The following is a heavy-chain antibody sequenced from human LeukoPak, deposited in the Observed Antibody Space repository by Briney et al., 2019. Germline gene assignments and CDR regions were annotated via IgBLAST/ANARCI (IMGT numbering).Heavy chain of an antibody. CDR3: ARGGIVGSAHDAFDI. CDR2: ISYDGINK. V-gene: IGHV3-30*03. Sequence: GGSLRLSCAASGFSFSSYGMHWVRQAPGKGLEWVAVISYDGINKYYADSVKGRFTISRDNSKNTLYLEMNSLRAEDTAMYYCARGGIVGSAHDAFDIWGQGTTVTVSS. D-gene: IGHD1-26*01. J-gene: IGHJ3*02. CDR1: GFSFSSYG.